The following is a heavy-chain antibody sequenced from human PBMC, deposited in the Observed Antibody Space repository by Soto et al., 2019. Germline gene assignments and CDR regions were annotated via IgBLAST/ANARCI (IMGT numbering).Heavy chain of an antibody. J-gene: IGHJ6*02. CDR3: ARDNDRPQLGGNYYYILDV. D-gene: IGHD1-1*01. CDR2: SMPIFRTP. Sequence: QVQLEQSGAEVKKPGSSVKVSCKASGGTFRNSAISWVRQAPGQGLEWMGGSMPIFRTPDYAQKFQGRVTISAGESTRTAYMELSGLRSDDTAVYFCARDNDRPQLGGNYYYILDVWGHGTTVTVSS. V-gene: IGHV1-69*12. CDR1: GGTFRNSA.